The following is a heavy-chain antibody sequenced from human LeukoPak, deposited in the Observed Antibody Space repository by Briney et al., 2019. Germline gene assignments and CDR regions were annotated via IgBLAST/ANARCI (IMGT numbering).Heavy chain of an antibody. CDR2: IYHSGST. Sequence: SETLSLTCAVSGYSISSGYYWGWIRQPPGKGLEWIGSIYHSGSTYYNPSLKSRVTISVDTSKNQFSLKLSSVTAADTAVYYCARVSQQLARGGFDYWGQGTLVTVSS. D-gene: IGHD6-13*01. J-gene: IGHJ4*02. V-gene: IGHV4-38-2*01. CDR3: ARVSQQLARGGFDY. CDR1: GYSISSGYY.